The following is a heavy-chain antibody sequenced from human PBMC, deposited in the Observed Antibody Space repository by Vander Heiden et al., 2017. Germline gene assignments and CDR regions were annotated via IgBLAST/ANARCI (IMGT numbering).Heavy chain of an antibody. V-gene: IGHV3-33*01. CDR1: GFTFSSYG. CDR3: ATTYDGGRGGFDY. CDR2: IWYDGRNK. Sequence: QVQLVESGGGVVQPGRSLRLSCAASGFTFSSYGMHWVRQAPAQGLEWGAVIWYDGRNKYYADSVKGRFTISRDNSKNTLYLQMNSLRAEDTGVYYCATTYDGGRGGFDYWGQGTLVTVSS. J-gene: IGHJ4*02. D-gene: IGHD5-12*01.